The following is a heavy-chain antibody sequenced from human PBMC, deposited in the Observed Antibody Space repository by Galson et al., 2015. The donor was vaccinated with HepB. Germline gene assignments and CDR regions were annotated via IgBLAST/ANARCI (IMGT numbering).Heavy chain of an antibody. CDR1: GFTFSSYA. CDR3: VRGQWHSSWSLDH. Sequence: SLRLSCAASGFTFSSYAMNWVRQAPGKGLEWVSSISPSGNSPYYADSVKGRFTISRDGSNNTLSLQMNSLRVDDTAVYYCVRGQWHSSWSLDHWGQGTLVTVSS. J-gene: IGHJ4*02. V-gene: IGHV3-23*01. CDR2: ISPSGNSP. D-gene: IGHD6-13*01.